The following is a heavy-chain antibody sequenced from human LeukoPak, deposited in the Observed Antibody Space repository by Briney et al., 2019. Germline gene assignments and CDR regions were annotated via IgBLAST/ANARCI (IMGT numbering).Heavy chain of an antibody. Sequence: GGSLRLSCAASGFTFSAYWMSWVRQAPGKGLEWVANIKRDGSEKYYVDSVEGRFTISRDNAKNSLYLQMNSLRAEDTAVYYCARDLGSSNSYYNWFDPRGQGTLVTVSS. CDR3: ARDLGSSNSYYNWFDP. CDR2: IKRDGSEK. J-gene: IGHJ5*02. V-gene: IGHV3-7*01. CDR1: GFTFSAYW. D-gene: IGHD1-26*01.